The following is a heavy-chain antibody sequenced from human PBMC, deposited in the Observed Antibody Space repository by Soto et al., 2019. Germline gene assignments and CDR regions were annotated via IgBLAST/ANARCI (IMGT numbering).Heavy chain of an antibody. CDR1: GFTFSNYA. CDR2: ISYDGSNK. CDR3: ARDPANWGRLDY. J-gene: IGHJ4*02. Sequence: QVQLVESGGGVVQPGRSLRLSCAASGFTFSNYATHWVRQAPGKGLEWVAVISYDGSNKDYADSVKGRFTISRDNTKNTLFLQMNTLRVEDTAVYYCARDPANWGRLDYWGQGTLVTVSS. D-gene: IGHD7-27*01. V-gene: IGHV3-30-3*01.